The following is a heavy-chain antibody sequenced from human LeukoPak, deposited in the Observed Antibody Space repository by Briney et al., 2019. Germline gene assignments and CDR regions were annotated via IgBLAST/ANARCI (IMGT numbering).Heavy chain of an antibody. CDR2: IYHSGST. D-gene: IGHD4-17*01. V-gene: IGHV4-30-2*01. Sequence: PSETLSLTCAVSGGSISSGGYSWSWIRQPPGKGLEWIGYIYHSGSTYYNPSLKSRVTISVDRSKNQFSLKLSSVTAADTAVYYCAGGGDYAGYLDYWGQGTLVTVSS. J-gene: IGHJ4*02. CDR1: GGSISSGGYS. CDR3: AGGGDYAGYLDY.